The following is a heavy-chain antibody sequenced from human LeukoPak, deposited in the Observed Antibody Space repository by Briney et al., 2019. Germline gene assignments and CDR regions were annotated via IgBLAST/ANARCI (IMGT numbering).Heavy chain of an antibody. CDR2: ITHSGTT. V-gene: IGHV4-34*01. Sequence: SETLSLTCAVYGGSFSGYSWSWIRQPPGKGLEWIGEITHSGTTNYNPSLKSRVTISLDTSKNQFSVKLSSVTAADTAVYYCARAWDAFDIWGQGTMVTVSS. CDR1: GGSFSGYS. J-gene: IGHJ3*02. CDR3: ARAWDAFDI.